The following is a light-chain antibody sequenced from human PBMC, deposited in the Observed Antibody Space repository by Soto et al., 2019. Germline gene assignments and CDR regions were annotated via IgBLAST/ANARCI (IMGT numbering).Light chain of an antibody. V-gene: IGLV1-40*01. J-gene: IGLJ1*01. CDR2: GDS. CDR3: QSYDSSLNGYV. CDR1: SSNIGTGYE. Sequence: QLVLTQPPSVSGAPGQRVTISCTGSSSNIGTGYEVHWYQQLPGTAPKLLIYGDSNRPSGVPDRFSGSKSGTSASLAITGLLAEDEADYYCQSYDSSLNGYVFGTGTKLTVL.